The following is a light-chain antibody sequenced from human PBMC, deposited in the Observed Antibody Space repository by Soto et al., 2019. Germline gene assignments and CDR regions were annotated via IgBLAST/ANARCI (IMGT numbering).Light chain of an antibody. V-gene: IGKV3-20*01. J-gene: IGKJ4*01. Sequence: EIVLTQSPGTLSLSPGERATLSCRASQSVSSSYLAWYQQKPGQAPRLLIYGASSRATGIPDRFSGSGSGTDFTLTISRLEPEDFALYYCQQYGSPPAFGGGTKVEIK. CDR1: QSVSSSY. CDR3: QQYGSPPA. CDR2: GAS.